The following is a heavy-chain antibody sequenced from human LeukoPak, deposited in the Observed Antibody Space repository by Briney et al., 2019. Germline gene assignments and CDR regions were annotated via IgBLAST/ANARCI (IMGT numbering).Heavy chain of an antibody. V-gene: IGHV3-11*06. D-gene: IGHD1-26*01. Sequence: GRFAISRDNAKNSLYLQMNTLRAEDTAVYYCARASQGGSYYEYWGQGTLVTVSS. J-gene: IGHJ4*02. CDR3: ARASQGGSYYEY.